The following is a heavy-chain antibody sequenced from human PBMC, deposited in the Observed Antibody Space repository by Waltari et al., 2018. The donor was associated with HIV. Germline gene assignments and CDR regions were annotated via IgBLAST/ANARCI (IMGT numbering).Heavy chain of an antibody. Sequence: EVHLVESGGGLVQPGGSLRLSCTGSGFTFSNYWMSWVRQAPGKGPEWGASINYDGGDKYYVDSVKGRFTISRENGKNSLYLQMSSLRVEDTAVYYCAREPFWGQGILVTVSS. CDR1: GFTFSNYW. J-gene: IGHJ4*02. CDR3: AREPF. V-gene: IGHV3-7*01. CDR2: INYDGGDK.